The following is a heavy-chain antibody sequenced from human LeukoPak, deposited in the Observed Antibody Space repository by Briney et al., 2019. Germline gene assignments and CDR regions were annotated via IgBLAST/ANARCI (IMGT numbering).Heavy chain of an antibody. CDR2: INSDGSST. Sequence: GGSLRLSCAASGFTFSSYWMHWVRHAPGKGLVWVSRINSDGSSTTYADSVTGRFTISRDNAKNTLYLQMNSLRAEDTAVYYCARDSESSGWYKYYYYYYGMDVWGKGTTVTVSS. CDR1: GFTFSSYW. J-gene: IGHJ6*04. V-gene: IGHV3-74*01. CDR3: ARDSESSGWYKYYYYYYGMDV. D-gene: IGHD6-19*01.